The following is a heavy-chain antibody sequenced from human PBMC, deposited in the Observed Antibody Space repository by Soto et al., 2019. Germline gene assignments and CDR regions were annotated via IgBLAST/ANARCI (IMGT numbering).Heavy chain of an antibody. V-gene: IGHV4-31*03. J-gene: IGHJ4*02. CDR1: GGSISSGGYY. CDR2: IYYSGST. CDR3: ARDYGGNSLYFDY. D-gene: IGHD4-17*01. Sequence: PSETLSLTCTVSGGSISSGGYYWSWIRQHPGKGLEWIGYIYYSGSTYYNPSLKSRVTISVDTSKNQFSLKLSSVTAADTAVYYCARDYGGNSLYFDYWGQGTLVTVS.